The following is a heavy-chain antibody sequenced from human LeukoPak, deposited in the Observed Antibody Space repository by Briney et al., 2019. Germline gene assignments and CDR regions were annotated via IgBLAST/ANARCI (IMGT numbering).Heavy chain of an antibody. V-gene: IGHV3-7*01. D-gene: IGHD4-17*01. J-gene: IGHJ4*02. CDR3: ARGPDYGARLDYFDY. CDR2: IKQDGSQ. Sequence: PGGSLRLSCAASGFTFSRHWMSWVRQAPGKGLEWVANIKQDGSQDYVDSVKGRFIIPRDNAKNSLYLQMNSLRAEDTAVYSCARGPDYGARLDYFDYWGQGTLVTVSS. CDR1: GFTFSRHW.